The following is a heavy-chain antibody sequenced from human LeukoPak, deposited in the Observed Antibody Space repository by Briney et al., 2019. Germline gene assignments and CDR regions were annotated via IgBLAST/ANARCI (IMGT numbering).Heavy chain of an antibody. Sequence: SETLSLTCTVSGGSISSYYWSWIRQPPGKGLEWIGYIYYSGSTNYNPSLKSRVTISVDTSKNQFSLKLNSVTAADTAVYYCARGKEVITMLRGLKPGYYFDYWGQGTLVTVSS. V-gene: IGHV4-59*01. J-gene: IGHJ4*02. CDR1: GGSISSYY. D-gene: IGHD3-10*01. CDR3: ARGKEVITMLRGLKPGYYFDY. CDR2: IYYSGST.